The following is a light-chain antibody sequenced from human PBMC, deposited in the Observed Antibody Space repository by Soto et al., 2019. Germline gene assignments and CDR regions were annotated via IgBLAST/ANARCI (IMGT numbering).Light chain of an antibody. J-gene: IGKJ5*01. Sequence: EIVLTQVPCTVSWTTGERATLSCRASQSVSSSYLAWYQQKPGQAPRLLIYGASSRATGIPDRFSGSGSGTDFTLTISGLQPDDFATYYCQQYHTCSLAFAQGT. CDR1: QSVSSSY. V-gene: IGKV3-20*01. CDR2: GAS. CDR3: QQYHTCSLA.